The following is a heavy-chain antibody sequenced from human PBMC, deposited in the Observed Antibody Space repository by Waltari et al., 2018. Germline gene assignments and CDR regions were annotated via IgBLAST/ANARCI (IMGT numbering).Heavy chain of an antibody. Sequence: VQLVQSETEVKKPGASVMVSCKTSGYTFKRSAFRWVRQAPGQGLEWMGWVSGYNGDTFYAQNFQDRLTMTTETSTTTTYMELRNLRSDDTAIYYCARVSTNNGPGDLDYWGQGTLVTVSA. D-gene: IGHD2-8*01. J-gene: IGHJ4*02. V-gene: IGHV1-18*01. CDR3: ARVSTNNGPGDLDY. CDR1: GYTFKRSA. CDR2: VSGYNGDT.